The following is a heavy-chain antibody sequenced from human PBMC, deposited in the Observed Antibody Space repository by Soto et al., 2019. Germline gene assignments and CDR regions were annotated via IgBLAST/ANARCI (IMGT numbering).Heavy chain of an antibody. CDR3: AKAGEYCSGGSCYPASPFDF. J-gene: IGHJ4*02. CDR1: GYTFTSYG. CDR2: ISAKNGNT. V-gene: IGHV1-18*04. Sequence: QVQLVQSGAEVKKPGASVKVSCKASGYTFTSYGISWVRQAPGQGLEWMGWISAKNGNTNYAQKLQGRVTMTKDTSGSTAYMELRSLTSDDTAVYYCAKAGEYCSGGSCYPASPFDFWGQGTLVTVSS. D-gene: IGHD2-15*01.